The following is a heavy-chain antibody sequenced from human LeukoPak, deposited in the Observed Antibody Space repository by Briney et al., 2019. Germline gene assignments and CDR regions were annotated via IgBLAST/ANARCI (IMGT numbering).Heavy chain of an antibody. D-gene: IGHD3-9*01. CDR2: IIPIFGTA. CDR3: ARDWGYFDWLLDY. Sequence: VKVSCKASGGTFSSYAISWVRQAPGQGLEWMGGIIPIFGTANYAQKFQGRVTITADESTSTAYMELSSLRSEDTAVYYCARDWGYFDWLLDYWGQGTLVTVSS. J-gene: IGHJ4*02. CDR1: GGTFSSYA. V-gene: IGHV1-69*01.